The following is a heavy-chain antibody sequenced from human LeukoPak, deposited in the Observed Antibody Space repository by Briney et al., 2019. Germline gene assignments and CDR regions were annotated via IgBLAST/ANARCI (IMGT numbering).Heavy chain of an antibody. Sequence: GRSLRLSCAASGFTFSSYAMHWVRQAPGKGLEWVAVISYDGSNKYYADSVKGRFTISRDNAKNSLYLQMNSLRAEDTAVYYCADDGGDYWGQGTLVTVSS. CDR2: ISYDGSNK. J-gene: IGHJ4*02. CDR3: ADDGGDY. CDR1: GFTFSSYA. D-gene: IGHD1-1*01. V-gene: IGHV3-30-3*01.